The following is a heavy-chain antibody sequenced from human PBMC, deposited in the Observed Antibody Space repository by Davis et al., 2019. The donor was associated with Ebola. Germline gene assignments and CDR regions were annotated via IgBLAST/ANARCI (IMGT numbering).Heavy chain of an antibody. J-gene: IGHJ4*02. D-gene: IGHD3-16*01. Sequence: GESLKISCAASGFTFSSYSMNWVRQAPGKGLEWVSSISSSSSYIYYADSVKGRFTISRDNAKNTLYLQMGSLGAEDMAVYYCARGRGGAYYYDYWGQGTLVTVSS. V-gene: IGHV3-21*01. CDR3: ARGRGGAYYYDY. CDR1: GFTFSSYS. CDR2: ISSSSSYI.